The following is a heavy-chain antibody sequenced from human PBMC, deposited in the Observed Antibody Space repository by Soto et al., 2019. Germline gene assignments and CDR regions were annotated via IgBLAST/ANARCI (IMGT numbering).Heavy chain of an antibody. CDR1: GGSGGSFSGYY. V-gene: IGHV4-59*02. J-gene: IGHJ6*02. D-gene: IGHD5-18*01. Sequence: SETLSLTCAVYGGSGGSFSGYYWSWIRQPPGKGLEWIGYIYYSGSTNYNPPLKSRVTISVDTSKNQFSLKLSSVTAADTAVYYCARVGPMGYVDTAMAYVDHYYYGMDVWGQGTTVTVSS. CDR3: ARVGPMGYVDTAMAYVDHYYYGMDV. CDR2: IYYSGST.